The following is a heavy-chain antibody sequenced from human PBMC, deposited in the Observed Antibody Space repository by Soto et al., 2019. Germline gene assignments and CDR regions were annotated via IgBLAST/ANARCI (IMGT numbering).Heavy chain of an antibody. CDR2: IYWDNDK. CDR1: GFSLSTTGVG. CDR3: ARSLCSGELQ. Sequence: QITLKESGPTLVKPTQTLTLTCSFSGFSLSTTGVGVGWLRQYPGKALDWLAIIYWDNDKRYSPSLKSRVTITKDTSKTQVVLTVTNMDPVDTGTYYCARSLCSGELQWGQGALVTVSS. J-gene: IGHJ4*02. D-gene: IGHD3-10*01. V-gene: IGHV2-5*02.